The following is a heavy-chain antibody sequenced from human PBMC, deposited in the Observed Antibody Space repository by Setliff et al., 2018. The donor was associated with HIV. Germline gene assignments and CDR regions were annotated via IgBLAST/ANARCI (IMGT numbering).Heavy chain of an antibody. CDR1: DYMFIDYY. Sequence: ASVKVSCKASDYMFIDYYIHWVRQAPGQGLEWMGWMNSRSGNIRYAQKFQGRVTMTRDTSTNQFSLKLSSVTAADTAVYYCARHVGYSSSSLDYWGQGTLVTVSS. D-gene: IGHD6-6*01. CDR3: ARHVGYSSSSLDY. CDR2: MNSRSGNI. J-gene: IGHJ4*02. V-gene: IGHV1-2*02.